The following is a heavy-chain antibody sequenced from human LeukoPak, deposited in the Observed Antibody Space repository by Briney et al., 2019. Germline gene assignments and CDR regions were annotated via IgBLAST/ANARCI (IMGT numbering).Heavy chain of an antibody. CDR1: GGSFSGYY. Sequence: SETLSLTCAVYGGSFSGYYWSWIRQPPGKGLEWIGEINHSGSTNYNPSLKSRVTISVDTSKNQFSLKLSSVTAADTAVYYCARVTAILLWFGEQQKWFDPWGQGTLVTVSS. V-gene: IGHV4-34*01. J-gene: IGHJ5*02. D-gene: IGHD3-10*01. CDR2: INHSGST. CDR3: ARVTAILLWFGEQQKWFDP.